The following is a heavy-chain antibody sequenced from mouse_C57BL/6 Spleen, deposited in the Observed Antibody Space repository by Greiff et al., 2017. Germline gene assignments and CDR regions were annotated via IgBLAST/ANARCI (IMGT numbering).Heavy chain of an antibody. D-gene: IGHD1-1*01. J-gene: IGHJ3*01. CDR3: ARPLITTVVAPFAY. CDR1: GFTFSDYG. V-gene: IGHV5-17*01. Sequence: EVQRVESGGGLVKPGGSLKLSCAASGFTFSDYGMHWVRQAPEKGLEWVAYISSGSSTIYYADTEKGRFTISRDNAKNTLFLQMTSLRSEDTAMYYCARPLITTVVAPFAYWGQGTLVTVSA. CDR2: ISSGSSTI.